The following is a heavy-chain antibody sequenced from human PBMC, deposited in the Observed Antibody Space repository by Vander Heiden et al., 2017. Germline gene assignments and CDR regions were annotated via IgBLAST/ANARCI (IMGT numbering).Heavy chain of an antibody. Sequence: QITLKESGPTLVKPTQTLTLTCTFSGFSLSTSGVGVGWIRQPPGKALEWLALIYWDDDKRYSPSLKSRRTSSKDTSKNQVVLTRTKMDPVDTATYSCPHRRTYSVDDWVGDGDAFDIWGQGTLVT. CDR2: IYWDDDK. D-gene: IGHD5-12*01. J-gene: IGHJ3*02. CDR3: PHRRTYSVDDWVGDGDAFDI. V-gene: IGHV2-5*02. CDR1: GFSLSTSGVG.